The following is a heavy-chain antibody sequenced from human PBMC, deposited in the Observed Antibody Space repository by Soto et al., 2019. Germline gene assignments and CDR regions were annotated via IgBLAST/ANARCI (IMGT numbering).Heavy chain of an antibody. D-gene: IGHD3-16*01. CDR3: ARGNPFNYAGFDV. CDR2: MNAKSGDT. CDR1: GYTFSDFD. J-gene: IGHJ6*02. Sequence: ASVKVSCKASGYTFSDFDINWLRQASGQGPEWMGWMNAKSGDTFFAQRFQGKFNMTWDTSLSTAYMEAGSLTSDDTAMYYCARGNPFNYAGFDVWGQGTTVTVS. V-gene: IGHV1-8*01.